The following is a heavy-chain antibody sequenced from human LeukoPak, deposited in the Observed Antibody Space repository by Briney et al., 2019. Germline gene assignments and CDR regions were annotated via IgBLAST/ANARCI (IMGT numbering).Heavy chain of an antibody. CDR1: GYTFTGYY. J-gene: IGHJ5*02. V-gene: IGHV1-2*02. CDR2: INPNSGGT. D-gene: IGHD4-17*01. Sequence: GASVKVSCKASGYTFTGYYMHWVRQAPGQGLEWMGWINPNSGGTNYAQKLQGRVTMTRDTSISTAYMELSRLRSDDTAVYYCARGPHDYGDYADWFDPWGQGTLVTVSS. CDR3: ARGPHDYGDYADWFDP.